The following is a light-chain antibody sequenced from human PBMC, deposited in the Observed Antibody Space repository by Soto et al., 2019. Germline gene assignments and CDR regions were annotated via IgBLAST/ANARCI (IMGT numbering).Light chain of an antibody. CDR3: QQSYSAPWT. CDR1: QSINNY. CDR2: AAS. J-gene: IGKJ1*01. Sequence: DIQLTQSPSSLAASVGDRVTITCRASQSINNYINWYQHKPGQAPKFLIFAASSLQSGVPSRFSCSASGTDFTLTVDSLQPEDSATYYCQQSYSAPWTFGQGTKVEVK. V-gene: IGKV1-39*01.